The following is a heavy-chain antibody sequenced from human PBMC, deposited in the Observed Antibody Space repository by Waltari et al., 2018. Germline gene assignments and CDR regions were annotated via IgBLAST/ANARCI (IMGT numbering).Heavy chain of an antibody. D-gene: IGHD5-18*01. V-gene: IGHV1-8*01. CDR3: ARGGDTAMVIDLPGY. Sequence: QVQLVQSGAEVRKPGASVTVSCKASGYTFTSYDINWVRQATGQGLEWMGWMKPNSGNTGYAQKFQGRVTMTRNTYISTAYMEVSSRRSEDTAVYYCARGGDTAMVIDLPGYWGQGTLVTVSS. J-gene: IGHJ4*02. CDR2: MKPNSGNT. CDR1: GYTFTSYD.